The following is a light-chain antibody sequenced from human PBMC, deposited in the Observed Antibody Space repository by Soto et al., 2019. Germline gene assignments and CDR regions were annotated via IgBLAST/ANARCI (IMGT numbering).Light chain of an antibody. Sequence: DIHMTESPSTLSASVGDTVTITCRASQSISVSLSWYQQKPGKAPNLLIYDASTLQGGVPSRFSGSGSGTEFTLTVTSLQPEDFATYYCQQYDKYSTFGHGTKVDIK. J-gene: IGKJ1*01. CDR1: QSISVS. V-gene: IGKV1-5*01. CDR2: DAS. CDR3: QQYDKYST.